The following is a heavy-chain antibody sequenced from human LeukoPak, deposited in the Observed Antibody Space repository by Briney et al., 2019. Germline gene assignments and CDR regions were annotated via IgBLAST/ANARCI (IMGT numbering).Heavy chain of an antibody. Sequence: GGSLRLSCAASGFTFSSYAMHWVRQAPGKGLEWVAVISYDGSNKYYADSVKGRFTISRDNSKNTLYLQMNSLRAEDTAVYYCARDGGYSYGYGAYYYYGMDVWGQGTTVTVSS. V-gene: IGHV3-30-3*01. J-gene: IGHJ6*02. CDR1: GFTFSSYA. CDR3: ARDGGYSYGYGAYYYYGMDV. D-gene: IGHD5-18*01. CDR2: ISYDGSNK.